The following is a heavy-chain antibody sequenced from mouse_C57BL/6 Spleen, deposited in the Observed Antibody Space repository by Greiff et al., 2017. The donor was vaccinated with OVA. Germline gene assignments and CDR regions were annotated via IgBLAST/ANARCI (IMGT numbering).Heavy chain of an antibody. Sequence: QVQLQQPGAELVKPGASVKLSCKASCYTFTSYWMHWVKQRPGQGLEWIGMIHPNSGSTNYNEKFKSKATLTVDKSSSTAYMQLSSLTSEDSAVYYCARSGDYYAMDYWGQGTSVTVSS. CDR3: ARSGDYYAMDY. V-gene: IGHV1-64*01. CDR1: CYTFTSYW. D-gene: IGHD4-1*01. CDR2: IHPNSGST. J-gene: IGHJ4*01.